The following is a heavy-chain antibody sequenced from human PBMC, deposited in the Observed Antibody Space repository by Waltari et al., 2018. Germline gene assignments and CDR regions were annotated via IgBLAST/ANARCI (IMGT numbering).Heavy chain of an antibody. V-gene: IGHV3-21*01. D-gene: IGHD6-13*01. CDR3: ARGKGGSSWFFDY. J-gene: IGHJ4*02. Sequence: EVQVVESGGGLVKPGGSDGLSCAGSGFTFSEYTFNWVREAPGKGLEWVSSISSSSSYKQYADSVKGRFTISRDNAKNSMYLQMNSLRVEDTGVYYCARGKGGSSWFFDYWGQGALVTVSS. CDR1: GFTFSEYT. CDR2: ISSSSSYK.